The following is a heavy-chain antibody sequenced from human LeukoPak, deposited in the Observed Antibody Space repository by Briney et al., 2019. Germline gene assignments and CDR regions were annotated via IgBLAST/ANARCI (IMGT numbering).Heavy chain of an antibody. J-gene: IGHJ5*02. D-gene: IGHD6-19*01. CDR1: GYTFTSYD. CDR3: ARERDSSGWFPDWFDP. V-gene: IGHV1-8*01. CDR2: MNPNSGNT. Sequence: KVFCKASGYTFTSYDINWVRQATGQGLEWMGWMNPNSGNTGYAQKFQGRVTMTRNTSISTAYMELSSLRSEDTAVYYCARERDSSGWFPDWFDPWGQGTLVTVSS.